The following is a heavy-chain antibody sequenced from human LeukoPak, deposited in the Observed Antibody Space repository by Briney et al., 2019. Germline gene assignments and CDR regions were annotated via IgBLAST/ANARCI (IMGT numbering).Heavy chain of an antibody. CDR3: ATGGINHFDSSGYYNF. CDR2: ISSSSTI. Sequence: GGSLRLSCAASGFTFSSYSMNWVRQAPGKGLEWVSYISSSSTIYYADSVKGRFTISRDNSKNTLYLQMNSLRAEDSAMYYCATGGINHFDSSGYYNFWGQGTLVTVSS. J-gene: IGHJ4*02. CDR1: GFTFSSYS. D-gene: IGHD3-22*01. V-gene: IGHV3-48*01.